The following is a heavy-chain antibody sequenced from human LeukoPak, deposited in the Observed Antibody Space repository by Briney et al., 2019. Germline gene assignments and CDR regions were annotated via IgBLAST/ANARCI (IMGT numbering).Heavy chain of an antibody. V-gene: IGHV4-30-4*08. Sequence: SETLSLTCSVTGASIANSGYYWSWLRQLPGKGLEWIGYIFHDGTTYYNPSLKTRVIISIDTFKTHFSLSLISVTAADTAVYYCARAVEMATIGGMDVWGQGTTVTVSS. CDR2: IFHDGTT. D-gene: IGHD5-24*01. CDR3: ARAVEMATIGGMDV. CDR1: GASIANSGYY. J-gene: IGHJ6*02.